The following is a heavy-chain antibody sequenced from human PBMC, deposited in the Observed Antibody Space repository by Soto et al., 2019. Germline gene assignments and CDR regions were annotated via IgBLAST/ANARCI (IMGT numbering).Heavy chain of an antibody. V-gene: IGHV3-74*01. CDR2: INSDGSIT. CDR1: GFTFKTHW. D-gene: IGHD1-26*01. Sequence: EVQLVESGGGLILPGGSLRLSCAASGFTFKTHWMHWVRQAPGKGLVWVSRINSDGSITDYADSVKGRFSISRDNPRNTLYLQMNSLSPEDTAVYYCARAMTSVGAAAKGDFWGQGTLVTVSS. CDR3: ARAMTSVGAAAKGDF. J-gene: IGHJ4*02.